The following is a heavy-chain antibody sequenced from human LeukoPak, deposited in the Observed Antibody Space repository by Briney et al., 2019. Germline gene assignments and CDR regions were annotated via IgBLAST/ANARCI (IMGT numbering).Heavy chain of an antibody. D-gene: IGHD2-2*03. CDR3: TRGRRLDNAPTADCEY. Sequence: GASVKVSCKASGYIFTGYYMHWVRQAPGQGLEWMGWINPNSGDTDYAQKFQGRVTMTRDTSIRTVYMELSSLKSDDTAVYYCTRGRRLDNAPTADCEYWGQGTLVTVSS. CDR2: INPNSGDT. CDR1: GYIFTGYY. V-gene: IGHV1-2*02. J-gene: IGHJ4*02.